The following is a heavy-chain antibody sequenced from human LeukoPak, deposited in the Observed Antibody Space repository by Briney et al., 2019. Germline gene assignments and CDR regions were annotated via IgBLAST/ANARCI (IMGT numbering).Heavy chain of an antibody. V-gene: IGHV3-48*04. Sequence: GGSLRLSCAASGFTFNTYPMNWVRQAPGKGLEWVSYISSSGSTIYYADSVKGRFTISRDNAKNSLYLQMNSLRAEDTAVYYCARERWGPFDYWGQGTLVTVSS. J-gene: IGHJ4*02. CDR1: GFTFNTYP. D-gene: IGHD1-26*01. CDR3: ARERWGPFDY. CDR2: ISSSGSTI.